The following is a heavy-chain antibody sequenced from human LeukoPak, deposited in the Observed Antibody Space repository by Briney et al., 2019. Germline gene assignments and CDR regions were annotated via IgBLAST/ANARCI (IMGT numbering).Heavy chain of an antibody. V-gene: IGHV4-34*01. D-gene: IGHD6-13*01. CDR2: IYYSGST. CDR3: ARLPAERIAAAGTFWFDP. CDR1: GGSFSGYY. J-gene: IGHJ5*02. Sequence: SEALSLTCAVYGGSFSGYYWSWIRQPPGKGLEWIGSIYYSGSTYYNPSLKSRVTISVDTSKNQFSLKLSSVTAADTAVYYCARLPAERIAAAGTFWFDPWGQGTLVTVSS.